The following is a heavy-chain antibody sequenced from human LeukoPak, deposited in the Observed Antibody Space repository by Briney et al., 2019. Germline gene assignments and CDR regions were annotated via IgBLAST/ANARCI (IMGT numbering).Heavy chain of an antibody. J-gene: IGHJ6*02. CDR1: GFTVSGNY. CDR2: IYSGGST. CDR3: ARIMEGYYYGMDV. D-gene: IGHD3-16*01. Sequence: GGSLRLSCAASGFTVSGNYMSWVRQAPGKGLEWVSVIYSGGSTYYADSVKGRFTISRDNSKNTLYLQMNSLRAEDTAVYYCARIMEGYYYGMDVWGQGTTVTVSS. V-gene: IGHV3-66*01.